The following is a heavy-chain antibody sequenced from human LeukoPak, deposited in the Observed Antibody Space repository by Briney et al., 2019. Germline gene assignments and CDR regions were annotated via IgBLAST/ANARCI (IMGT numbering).Heavy chain of an antibody. V-gene: IGHV3-21*01. CDR2: ISSSSSSYI. CDR1: GFTFSSYS. Sequence: GGSLRLSCAASGFTFSSYSMNWVRQAPGKGLEWVSSISSSSSSYIYYADSVKGRFTISRDNAKNSLYLQMNSLRAEDTAVYYCARVDLALATIFYYYYMDVWGKGTTVTVSS. CDR3: ARVDLALATIFYYYYMDV. J-gene: IGHJ6*03. D-gene: IGHD5-24*01.